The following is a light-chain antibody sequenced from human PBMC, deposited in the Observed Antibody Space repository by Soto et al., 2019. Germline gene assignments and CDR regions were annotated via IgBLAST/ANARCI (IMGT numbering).Light chain of an antibody. CDR1: QGISNY. CDR2: AAS. J-gene: IGKJ5*01. CDR3: QKYNSAPF. V-gene: IGKV1-27*01. Sequence: DIQMTQSPSSLSAPVGDRVTITCRASQGISNYLAWYQQKPGKVPKLLIYAASTLQSGVPSRFSGSGSGTDFTLTISSLQPEDVATYYCQKYNSAPFFGQGTRLEIK.